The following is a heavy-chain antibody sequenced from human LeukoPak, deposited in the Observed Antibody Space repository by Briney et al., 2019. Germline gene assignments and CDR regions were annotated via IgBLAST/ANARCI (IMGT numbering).Heavy chain of an antibody. CDR1: GGTFSSYA. D-gene: IGHD6-13*01. Sequence: SVKVSCKASGGTFSSYAISWVRQAPGQGLEWMGGIIPIFGTANYAQKFQGRVTITTDESTSTAYMELSSLRSEDTAVYYCAITLPGIAAAGSQPYYYYYYYMDVWGKGTTVTVSS. CDR3: AITLPGIAAAGSQPYYYYYYYMDV. CDR2: IIPIFGTA. V-gene: IGHV1-69*05. J-gene: IGHJ6*03.